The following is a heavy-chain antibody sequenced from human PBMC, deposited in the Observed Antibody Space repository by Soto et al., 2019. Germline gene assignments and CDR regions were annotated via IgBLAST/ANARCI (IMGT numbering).Heavy chain of an antibody. CDR2: VRGNGGTT. CDR1: GFSFSSYG. D-gene: IGHD3-22*01. V-gene: IGHV3-23*01. CDR3: AKDGDYDSRGYYYTGRSKTFYGVDV. J-gene: IGHJ6*02. Sequence: XVSLRLSCAASGFSFSSYGMHWVRQAPGKGLEWVSAVRGNGGTTYHADSVKGRFTISRDNSKNTLYLQMSSLRAEDTALYYCAKDGDYDSRGYYYTGRSKTFYGVDVCGRRTTVTVSS.